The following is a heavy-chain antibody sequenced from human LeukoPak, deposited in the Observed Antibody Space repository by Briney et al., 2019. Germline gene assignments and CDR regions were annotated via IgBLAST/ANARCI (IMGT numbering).Heavy chain of an antibody. V-gene: IGHV1-46*01. CDR3: ARDLRYLGIDY. Sequence: GASVKVSCKASAYTFTSYDINWVRQATGQGLEWMGIINPSGGSTSYAQKFQGRVTMTRDTSTSTVYMELSSLRSEDTAVYYCARDLRYLGIDYWGQGTLVTVSS. CDR1: AYTFTSYD. J-gene: IGHJ4*02. D-gene: IGHD3-9*01. CDR2: INPSGGST.